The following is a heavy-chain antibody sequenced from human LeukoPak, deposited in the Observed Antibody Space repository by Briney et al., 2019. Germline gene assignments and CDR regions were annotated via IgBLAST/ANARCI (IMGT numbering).Heavy chain of an antibody. Sequence: SETLSLTCTVSGGSISSYYRSWIRQPPGKGLEWIGYIYYSGSTNYNPSLKSRVTISVDTSKNQFSLKLSSVTAADTAVYYCARAVGWFDPWGQGTLVTVSS. CDR1: GGSISSYY. CDR2: IYYSGST. V-gene: IGHV4-59*01. CDR3: ARAVGWFDP. J-gene: IGHJ5*02. D-gene: IGHD3-3*01.